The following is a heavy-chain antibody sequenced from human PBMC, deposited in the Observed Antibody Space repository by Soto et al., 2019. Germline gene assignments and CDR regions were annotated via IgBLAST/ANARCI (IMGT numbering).Heavy chain of an antibody. V-gene: IGHV3-7*03. Sequence: GGSLRLSCAASGFTFSNYWMSWVRQAPGKGLEWVANIRQDGSQIQYVDSVKGRFTASRDNAKNSLYLQMSNLGVEDTALYYCARDPYGNAFGAFDIWGQGTTVTVSS. J-gene: IGHJ3*02. CDR3: ARDPYGNAFGAFDI. D-gene: IGHD3-10*01. CDR1: GFTFSNYW. CDR2: IRQDGSQI.